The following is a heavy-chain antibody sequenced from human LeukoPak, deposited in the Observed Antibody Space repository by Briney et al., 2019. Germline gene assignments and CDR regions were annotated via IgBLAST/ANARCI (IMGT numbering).Heavy chain of an antibody. CDR3: ARAHQVGFRFSGRYHSGLDY. V-gene: IGHV3-30*04. CDR2: ISNDGGDK. J-gene: IGHJ4*02. CDR1: GFTFNTYA. D-gene: IGHD1-26*01. Sequence: GGSLRLSCEGSGFTFNTYAMHWVRQAPGKGLQWVSIISNDGGDKHYADSVKGRFTISRDNSQNTLYLHLNSLRPEDTAIYYCARAHQVGFRFSGRYHSGLDYWGQGTLVTVSS.